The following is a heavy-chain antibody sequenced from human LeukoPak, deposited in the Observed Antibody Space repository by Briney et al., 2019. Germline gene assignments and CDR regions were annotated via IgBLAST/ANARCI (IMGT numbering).Heavy chain of an antibody. Sequence: SVKVSCKASGGTFSSYAISWVRQAPGQGLEWMGGIIPIFGTANYAQKFQGRVTITADKSTSTAYMELSSLRSEDTAVYYCARDAYGSGSYGGLYGMDVWSKGTTVTVSS. J-gene: IGHJ6*04. CDR3: ARDAYGSGSYGGLYGMDV. V-gene: IGHV1-69*06. CDR1: GGTFSSYA. CDR2: IIPIFGTA. D-gene: IGHD3-10*01.